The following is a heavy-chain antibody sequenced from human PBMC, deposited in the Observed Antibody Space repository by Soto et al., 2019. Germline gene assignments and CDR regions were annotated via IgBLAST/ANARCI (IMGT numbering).Heavy chain of an antibody. CDR3: ARGCGYGYGYCWFDP. J-gene: IGHJ5*02. D-gene: IGHD5-18*01. CDR1: GCTFTSYG. Sequence: VKVSYKASGCTFTSYGISWLRQAPGQGLEWMGWISAYNGNTNYAQKLQGRVTMTTDTSTSTAYMELRSLRSDDTAVYYCARGCGYGYGYCWFDPWGQGTLVTVSS. CDR2: ISAYNGNT. V-gene: IGHV1-18*01.